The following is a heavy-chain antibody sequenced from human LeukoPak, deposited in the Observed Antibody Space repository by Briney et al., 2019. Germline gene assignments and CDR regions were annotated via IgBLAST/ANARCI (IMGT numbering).Heavy chain of an antibody. V-gene: IGHV3-30*18. J-gene: IGHJ6*02. Sequence: GGSLRLSCAASGFTFSSYGMHWVRQAPGKGLDWVGVISYDGSNKYYADSVKGRFTIFRDNSKNTLYLQMNSLRAEDTAVYYCAKDLGTTGDYYGMDVWGQGTTVTVSS. CDR3: AKDLGTTGDYYGMDV. D-gene: IGHD1-1*01. CDR1: GFTFSSYG. CDR2: ISYDGSNK.